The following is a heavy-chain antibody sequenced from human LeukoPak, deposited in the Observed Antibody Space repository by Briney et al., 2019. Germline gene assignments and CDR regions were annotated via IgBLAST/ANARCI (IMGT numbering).Heavy chain of an antibody. CDR2: IYYSGST. Sequence: PSETLSLACTVSGGSISSHYWSWIRQPPGKGLEWIGDIYYSGSTNYNPSLKSRVTISVDTSKNQFSLRLTSVTAADTAVYYCARVVGYDSSGYFRYYFDYWGQGTLVTVSS. CDR1: GGSISSHY. D-gene: IGHD3-22*01. V-gene: IGHV4-59*11. J-gene: IGHJ4*02. CDR3: ARVVGYDSSGYFRYYFDY.